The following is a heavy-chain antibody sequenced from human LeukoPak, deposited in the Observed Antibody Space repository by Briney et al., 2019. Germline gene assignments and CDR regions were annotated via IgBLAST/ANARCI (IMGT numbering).Heavy chain of an antibody. Sequence: SLSLTPAVYLGSLSVYYWGGIRQPPRRGVECIGEINHSGSTNYSPSLKSRVTISVDPSKYQYSLKLSSVTAADTAVYYCARVVGLSSGLYYYYYGMDVWGQGTTVTVSS. CDR2: INHSGST. J-gene: IGHJ6*02. V-gene: IGHV4-34*01. CDR3: ARVVGLSSGLYYYYYGMDV. CDR1: LGSLSVYY. D-gene: IGHD2-2*01.